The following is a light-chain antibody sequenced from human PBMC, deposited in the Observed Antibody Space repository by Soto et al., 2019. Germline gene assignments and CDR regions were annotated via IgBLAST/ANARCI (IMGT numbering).Light chain of an antibody. J-gene: IGLJ2*01. CDR2: EVS. CDR1: SGDVGGYKY. V-gene: IGLV2-14*01. CDR3: SAYSHSSTVV. Sequence: QSALTQPASVSGSPGQSITISCTGTSGDVGGYKYVSWYQQHPGKAPKLMIYEVSNRPSGVSNRFSGSKSDNTASLTISGLQAEDEADYNCSAYSHSSTVVFGGGTQLTVL.